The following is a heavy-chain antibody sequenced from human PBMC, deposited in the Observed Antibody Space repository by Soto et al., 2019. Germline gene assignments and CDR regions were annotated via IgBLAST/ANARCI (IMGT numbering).Heavy chain of an antibody. CDR3: ATSQLGEYFDY. J-gene: IGHJ4*02. V-gene: IGHV4-4*01. CDR2: IYHSGSI. Sequence: PSETLSLTCAVSGDPISSSHWWSWVRQTPGKGLEWIGEIYHSGSINYNPSLKSRVIISADRSKNQFSLRLRSVTAADTAVYCCATSQLGEYFDYWGQGTRVTGS. CDR1: GDPISSSHW. D-gene: IGHD1-26*01.